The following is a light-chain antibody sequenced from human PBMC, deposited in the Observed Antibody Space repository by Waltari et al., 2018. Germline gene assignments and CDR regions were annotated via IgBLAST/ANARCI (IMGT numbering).Light chain of an antibody. Sequence: IVLTQSPATLSLSPGARATLSCRASQSVSSYLAWYQQKPGQAPRLLIYDASNRATGIPARFSGSGSGTDFTLTISSLEPEDFAVYYCQQRSSWPLTFGGGTKVEIK. J-gene: IGKJ4*01. CDR1: QSVSSY. V-gene: IGKV3-11*01. CDR3: QQRSSWPLT. CDR2: DAS.